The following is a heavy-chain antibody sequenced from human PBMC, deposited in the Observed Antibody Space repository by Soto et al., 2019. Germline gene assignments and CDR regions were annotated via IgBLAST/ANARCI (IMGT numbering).Heavy chain of an antibody. CDR1: GVSISSYY. CDR3: ARVPDR. V-gene: IGHV4-59*12. J-gene: IGHJ5*02. Sequence: PSETLSLTCTVSGVSISSYYWSWIRQPPGKGLEWIGYIYYSGTTYYNPSLKSRVTISVDRSKNQFSLKLSSVTAADTAVYYCARVPDRWGQGTLVTVSS. CDR2: IYYSGTT. D-gene: IGHD2-2*01.